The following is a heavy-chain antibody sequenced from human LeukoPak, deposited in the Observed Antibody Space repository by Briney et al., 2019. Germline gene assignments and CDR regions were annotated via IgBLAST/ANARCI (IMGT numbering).Heavy chain of an antibody. J-gene: IGHJ4*02. CDR2: INSDDSRT. D-gene: IGHD3-22*01. V-gene: IGHV3-74*01. Sequence: PGGSLRLSCAASGFTFSAFWMHWVRQAPGKGLVWVSRINSDDSRTTYADSVKGRFTISRDNAKNTLYLQMNSLRAEDTAVYYRARGLVHDTSGYYSDYWGQGTLVTVSS. CDR3: ARGLVHDTSGYYSDY. CDR1: GFTFSAFW.